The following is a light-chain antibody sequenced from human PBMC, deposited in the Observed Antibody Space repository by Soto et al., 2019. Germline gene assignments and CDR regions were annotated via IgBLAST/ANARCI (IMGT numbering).Light chain of an antibody. Sequence: QSALTQSASVSGSPGQSITISCTGTDSDVGGYNSVSWYQQLPGRAPKVIIYEVTYRPSGISDRFSGSKSGNTASLTISGLQAEDESDYFCSSYTSSSTFVFGGGTKLTVL. V-gene: IGLV2-14*01. J-gene: IGLJ2*01. CDR3: SSYTSSSTFV. CDR1: DSDVGGYNS. CDR2: EVT.